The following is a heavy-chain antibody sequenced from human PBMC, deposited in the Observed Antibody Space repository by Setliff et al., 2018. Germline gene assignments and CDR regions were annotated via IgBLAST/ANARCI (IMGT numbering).Heavy chain of an antibody. CDR1: GDSISGDY. V-gene: IGHV4-59*12. CDR2: VYYSGTT. CDR3: ARGDYYDSSAYSPDTFDI. J-gene: IGHJ3*02. Sequence: PSETLSLTCTVSGDSISGDYWSWIRQTPVKGLEWIGYVYYSGTTNYNPLFKSRVTISLDTSKNQFSLKLSSVTAADTAVYYCARGDYYDSSAYSPDTFDIWGQGTMVTVSS. D-gene: IGHD3-22*01.